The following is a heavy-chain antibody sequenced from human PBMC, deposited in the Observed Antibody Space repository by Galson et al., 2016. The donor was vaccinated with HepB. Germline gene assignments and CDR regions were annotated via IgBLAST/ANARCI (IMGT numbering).Heavy chain of an antibody. J-gene: IGHJ6*02. CDR2: ISSSSDTI. D-gene: IGHD2-2*01. V-gene: IGHV3-48*01. CDR1: GFTFSSFS. Sequence: SLRLSCAVSGFTFSSFSMNWVRQAPGKGLEWVSSISSSSDTIYYADSVKGRFTISRGNSKNSLYLQMNSLRGGDTAVYYCARCDCSSTSSCGMDVWGQGTTGTVSS. CDR3: ARCDCSSTSSCGMDV.